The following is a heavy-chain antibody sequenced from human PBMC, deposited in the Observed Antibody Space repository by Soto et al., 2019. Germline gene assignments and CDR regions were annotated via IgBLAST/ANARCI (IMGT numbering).Heavy chain of an antibody. J-gene: IGHJ4*01. Sequence: QVQLVQSGVDVKKPGASVKVCCEASGYTFTSYKVSWLRQAPGQGLEWMGWINPHNGKTDYAQKVQDRVTMTADTSTSTAYMELRSVRSDDTAMYYCARLYSDGSGFYYREFDYWGQGTLVTVSS. CDR1: GYTFTSYK. V-gene: IGHV1-18*01. CDR3: ARLYSDGSGFYYREFDY. CDR2: INPHNGKT. D-gene: IGHD3-22*01.